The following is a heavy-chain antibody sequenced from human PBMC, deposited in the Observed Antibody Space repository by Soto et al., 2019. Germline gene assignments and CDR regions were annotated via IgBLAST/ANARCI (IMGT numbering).Heavy chain of an antibody. J-gene: IGHJ4*02. CDR2: ISASGGTT. Sequence: QTGGSLRLSCAASGFTFSSFAMSWVRQAPGKGLEWVSAISASGGTTYYAVSVKGRFTISRDNSKNTLFLQMNSLRAEDTAIYFCAKDVSGTLGHSWGQGTLVTVSS. CDR3: AKDVSGTLGHS. D-gene: IGHD1-1*01. V-gene: IGHV3-23*01. CDR1: GFTFSSFA.